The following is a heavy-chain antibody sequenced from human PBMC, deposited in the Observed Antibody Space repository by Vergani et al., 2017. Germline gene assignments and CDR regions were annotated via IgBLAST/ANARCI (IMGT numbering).Heavy chain of an antibody. CDR1: GGSISSYY. J-gene: IGHJ5*02. CDR3: ARDCRFGESTRFDP. V-gene: IGHV4-4*07. D-gene: IGHD3-10*01. Sequence: QVQLQESGPGLVKPSETLSLTCTVSGGSISSYYWSWIRQPAGKGLEWIGRIYTSGSTNYNPSLKSRVTMSVDTSKNQFSLKLSSVTAADTAVYYCARDCRFGESTRFDPWGQGTLVTVSS. CDR2: IYTSGST.